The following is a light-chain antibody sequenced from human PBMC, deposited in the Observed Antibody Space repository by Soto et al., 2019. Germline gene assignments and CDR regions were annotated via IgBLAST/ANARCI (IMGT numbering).Light chain of an antibody. CDR3: QSYDSSLSGWV. V-gene: IGLV1-40*01. CDR1: SSNIGAGYD. J-gene: IGLJ3*02. CDR2: GNS. Sequence: QSVLTQPPSVSGGPGERVSISYTGSSSNIGAGYDVPGYPQLPGTAPKLLIYGNSNRPSGVPDRFSGSKSGTSASLAITGLQAEDEADYYCQSYDSSLSGWVFGGGTQLTVL.